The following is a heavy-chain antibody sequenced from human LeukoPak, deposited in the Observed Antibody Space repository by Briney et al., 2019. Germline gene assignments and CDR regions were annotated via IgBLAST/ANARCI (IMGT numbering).Heavy chain of an antibody. D-gene: IGHD4-17*01. CDR1: GFTFSSYA. J-gene: IGHJ6*02. V-gene: IGHV3-64D*09. CDR2: ISSNGGST. CDR3: VTYYGDYYYYGMDV. Sequence: GGSLRLSCSASGFTFSSYAMHWVRQAPGKGLEYVSDISSNGGSTYYADSVKGRFTISRDNPKNTLYLQMSSLRAEDTAVYYCVTYYGDYYYYGMDVWGQGTTVTVSS.